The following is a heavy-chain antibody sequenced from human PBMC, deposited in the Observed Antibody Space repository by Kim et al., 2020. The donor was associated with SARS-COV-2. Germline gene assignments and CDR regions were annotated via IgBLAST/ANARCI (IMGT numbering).Heavy chain of an antibody. CDR3: ARDHNYGSGSYSYYYYYYGMDV. V-gene: IGHV1-18*04. Sequence: ASVKVSCKASGYTFTSYGISWVRQAPGQGLEWMGWISAYNGNTNYAQKLQGRVTMTTDTSTSTAYMELRSLRSDDTAVYYCARDHNYGSGSYSYYYYYYGMDVWGQGTTVTVSS. CDR1: GYTFTSYG. J-gene: IGHJ6*02. D-gene: IGHD3-10*01. CDR2: ISAYNGNT.